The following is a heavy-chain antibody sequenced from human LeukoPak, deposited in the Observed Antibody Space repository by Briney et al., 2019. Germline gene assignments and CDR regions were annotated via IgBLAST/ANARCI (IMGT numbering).Heavy chain of an antibody. Sequence: KPSETLSLTCAVYGGSFSGYYWSWIRQPPGKGLERIGEINHSGSTNYNPSLKSRVTISVDTSKNQFSLKLSSVTAADTAVYYCARGPLYYRWGQGTLVTVSS. CDR1: GGSFSGYY. CDR3: ARGPLYYR. J-gene: IGHJ5*02. V-gene: IGHV4-34*01. D-gene: IGHD2-21*01. CDR2: INHSGST.